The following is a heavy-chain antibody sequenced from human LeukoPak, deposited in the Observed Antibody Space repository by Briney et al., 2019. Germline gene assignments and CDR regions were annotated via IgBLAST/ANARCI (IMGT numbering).Heavy chain of an antibody. J-gene: IGHJ6*03. CDR3: ASIGSSWYLYYYYMDV. Sequence: SETLSLTCTVSGGSISSSSYYWGWIRQPPGKGLERIGSIYYSGSTYYNPSLKSRVTISVDTSKNQFSLKLSPVTAADTAVYYCASIGSSWYLYYYYMDVWGKGTTVTVSS. V-gene: IGHV4-39*07. D-gene: IGHD6-13*01. CDR1: GGSISSSSYY. CDR2: IYYSGST.